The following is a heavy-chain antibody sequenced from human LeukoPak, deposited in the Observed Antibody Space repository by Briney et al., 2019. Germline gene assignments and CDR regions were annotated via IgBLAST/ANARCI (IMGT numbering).Heavy chain of an antibody. CDR2: IKQDGSEK. V-gene: IGHV3-7*05. CDR1: GFAFRSYW. J-gene: IGHJ4*02. D-gene: IGHD3-10*01. CDR3: AKARGSGSFLYFDY. Sequence: GGSLRLSCAASGFAFRSYWMTWVRQAPGKGLEWVANIKQDGSEKFFVDSVKGRFTISRDNAKNSLFLQMNNLRAEDTAVYYCAKARGSGSFLYFDYWGQGTLVTVSS.